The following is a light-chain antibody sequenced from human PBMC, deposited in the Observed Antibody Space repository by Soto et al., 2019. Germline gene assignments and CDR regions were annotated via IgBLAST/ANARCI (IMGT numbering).Light chain of an antibody. V-gene: IGKV3-20*01. Sequence: EIVLTQSPGTLSLSPGERATLSCRASQSVSSSYLAWYQQKPGQAPRLLIYDVSNRAPGIPARFTGSGSGTDFTLTISSLQPDDFATYYCQQYNSYPAFGQGTKVDIK. CDR2: DVS. J-gene: IGKJ1*01. CDR1: QSVSSSY. CDR3: QQYNSYPA.